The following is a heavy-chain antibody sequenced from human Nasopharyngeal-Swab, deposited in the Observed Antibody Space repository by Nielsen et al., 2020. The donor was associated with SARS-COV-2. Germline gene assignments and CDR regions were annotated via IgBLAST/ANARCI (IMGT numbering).Heavy chain of an antibody. CDR1: GYSFTSYW. CDR3: ARQLMITFGGVIVTGAFDI. CDR2: IYPGDSDT. Sequence: GESLKISCKGSGYSFTSYWIGWVRQMPGKGLEWMGIIYPGDSDTRYSPSFQGQVTISADKSTSTAYLQWSSLKASDTAMYYCARQLMITFGGVIVTGAFDIWGQGTMVTVSS. V-gene: IGHV5-51*01. J-gene: IGHJ3*02. D-gene: IGHD3-16*02.